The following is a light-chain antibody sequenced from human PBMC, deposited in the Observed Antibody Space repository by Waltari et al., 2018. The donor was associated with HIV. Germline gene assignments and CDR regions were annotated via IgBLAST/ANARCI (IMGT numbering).Light chain of an antibody. Sequence: QTVVTQEPSFSVSPGGTVTLTCDLSSGSVSTSYSPSWYQQTPGQAPRSLIYSTNTRSSGVPHRFAGSILGNKAALTITGAQADDESDYYCVLYMGSGMWAFGGGTKLTVL. CDR3: VLYMGSGMWA. CDR2: STN. CDR1: SGSVSTSYS. J-gene: IGLJ3*02. V-gene: IGLV8-61*01.